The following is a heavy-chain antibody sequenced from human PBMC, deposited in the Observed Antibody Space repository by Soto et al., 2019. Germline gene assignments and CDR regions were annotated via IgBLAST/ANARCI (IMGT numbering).Heavy chain of an antibody. Sequence: ETLSLTCNVSSVPISEYSWSWIRQTPEKGLEWVSSINLFDGRTYYTDSVKGRFTISKDDSKSTVSLQLNSLRVDDTAIYYCARGGVYGTDHYYRGMDVWGQGRPVTVSS. D-gene: IGHD4-17*01. J-gene: IGHJ6*02. CDR3: ARGGVYGTDHYYRGMDV. V-gene: IGHV3-23*01. CDR1: SVPISEYS. CDR2: INLFDGRT.